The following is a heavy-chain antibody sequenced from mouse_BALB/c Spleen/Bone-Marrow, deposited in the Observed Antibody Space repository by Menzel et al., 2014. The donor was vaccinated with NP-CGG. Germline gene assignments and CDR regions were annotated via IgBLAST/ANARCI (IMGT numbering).Heavy chain of an antibody. D-gene: IGHD2-13*01. CDR3: ARLYGDYVFDY. Sequence: EVQVVESGGGLVQPGGSLKLSCAASGFDFSGYWMNWVRQAPGKGLEWIGEINPDSSTINYTPSLKDKFIISRDNAKNTLFLQITKVRSEDTALYYCARLYGDYVFDYWGQGTSLTVSS. CDR2: INPDSSTI. J-gene: IGHJ2*02. V-gene: IGHV4-1*02. CDR1: GFDFSGYW.